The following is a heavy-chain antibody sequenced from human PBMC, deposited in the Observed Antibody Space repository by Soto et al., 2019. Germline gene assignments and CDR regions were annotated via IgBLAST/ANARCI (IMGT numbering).Heavy chain of an antibody. J-gene: IGHJ6*03. CDR3: ARTRFHYYYMDV. Sequence: EVQLLESGGGLVQPGGSLRLSCAASGFTFSSYAMSWVRQAPGKGLGWVSAISGSGGSTYYADSVKGRFTISRDNSKNTLYLQMNSPRAEDTAVYYCARTRFHYYYMDVWGKGTTVTVSS. CDR1: GFTFSSYA. V-gene: IGHV3-23*01. CDR2: ISGSGGST.